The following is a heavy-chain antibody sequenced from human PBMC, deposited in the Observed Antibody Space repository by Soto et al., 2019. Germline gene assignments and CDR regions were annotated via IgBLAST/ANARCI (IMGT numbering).Heavy chain of an antibody. J-gene: IGHJ4*02. D-gene: IGHD4-4*01. CDR2: ISTTSRYI. V-gene: IGHV3-21*01. CDR1: GLTFSSYD. CDR3: ARVPTNYVADY. Sequence: EVQLVESGGGPAKPAGTLRLSCAVSGLTFSSYDMIWVRQAPGKGLEWVSSISTTSRYIYYADSGRGRFTIYRANATNSLSLQSNRPRAGDMAVYYCARVPTNYVADYWGQGTLVTVSS.